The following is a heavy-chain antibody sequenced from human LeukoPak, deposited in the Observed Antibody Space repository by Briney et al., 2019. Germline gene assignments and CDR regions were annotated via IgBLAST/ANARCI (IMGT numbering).Heavy chain of an antibody. CDR3: ASGSYYFDY. Sequence: ASVKVSCKASGYTFTSYGISWVRQAPGQGLQWMGLIGPDNGDTKSAQNLQGRVILTTDTSTSTAYMELRSLGSDDTAVYYCASGSYYFDYLGQGTLVTVSS. J-gene: IGHJ4*02. CDR2: IGPDNGDT. CDR1: GYTFTSYG. V-gene: IGHV1-18*01. D-gene: IGHD3-10*01.